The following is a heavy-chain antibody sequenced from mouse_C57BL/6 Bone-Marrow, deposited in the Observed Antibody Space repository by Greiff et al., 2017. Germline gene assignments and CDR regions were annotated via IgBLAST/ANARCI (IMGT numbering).Heavy chain of an antibody. CDR3: AREGTTGYYFDY. D-gene: IGHD2-12*01. CDR1: GFTFSDYY. V-gene: IGHV5-16*01. J-gene: IGHJ2*01. CDR2: INYDGSST. Sequence: EVKLVESEGGLVQPGSSMKLSCTASGFTFSDYYMAWVRQVPEKGLEWVANINYDGSSTYYLDSLKSRFIISRDNAKNIRYLQMSSLKSEDTATYYCAREGTTGYYFDYWGQGTTLTVSS.